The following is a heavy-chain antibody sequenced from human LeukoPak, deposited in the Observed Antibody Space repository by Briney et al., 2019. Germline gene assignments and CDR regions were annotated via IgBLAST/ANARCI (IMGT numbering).Heavy chain of an antibody. D-gene: IGHD4-23*01. Sequence: SETLSLTCTVSGGSIPINNYYWGWIRQPPGKGLEWIGGVHYSGSTYYNPSLTSRVTISVDTSKNQFSLKVTSVTAADTAVYYCARDRLGELLDYWGQGTLVTVS. CDR3: ARDRLGELLDY. V-gene: IGHV4-39*07. CDR1: GGSIPINNYY. J-gene: IGHJ4*02. CDR2: VHYSGST.